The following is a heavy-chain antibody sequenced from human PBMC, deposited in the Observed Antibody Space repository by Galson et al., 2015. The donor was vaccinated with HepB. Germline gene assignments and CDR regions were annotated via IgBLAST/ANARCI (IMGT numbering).Heavy chain of an antibody. CDR3: AKGVEMSTITPSYFDA. D-gene: IGHD5-24*01. V-gene: IGHV3-30*18. J-gene: IGHJ4*02. CDR1: GFTFSFYG. Sequence: SLRLSCAASGFTFSFYGMHWIRQAPGKGLEYMAVISYDGSKKYYADSVKGRFTLSRDNSKNTLYLQMNSLTAEDTAVYYCAKGVEMSTITPSYFDAWGQGTLVTVSS. CDR2: ISYDGSKK.